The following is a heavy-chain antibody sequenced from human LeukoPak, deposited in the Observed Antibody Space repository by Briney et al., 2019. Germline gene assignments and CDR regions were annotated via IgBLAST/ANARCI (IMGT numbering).Heavy chain of an antibody. CDR3: AKDRSYYYYYMDV. V-gene: IGHV3-30*02. CDR2: VLYDGSLK. Sequence: GGSLRLSCAASGFTFSRCDMHWVRQAPGKGLEWVAFVLYDGSLKYYADSVKGRFTISRDNSKNTLYLQMNSLRAEDTAVYYCAKDRSYYYYYMDVWGKGTTVTISS. CDR1: GFTFSRCD. J-gene: IGHJ6*03.